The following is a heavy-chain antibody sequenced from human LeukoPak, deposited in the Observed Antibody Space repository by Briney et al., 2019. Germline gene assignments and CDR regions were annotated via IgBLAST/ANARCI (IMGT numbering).Heavy chain of an antibody. D-gene: IGHD3-22*01. J-gene: IGHJ4*02. CDR2: IRYDGSNK. CDR1: GFTFDDYG. Sequence: GGSLRLSCAASGFTFDDYGMSWVRQAPGKGLEWVAFIRYDGSNKYYADSVKGRFTISRDNSKNTLYLQMNSLRAEDTAVYYCAKDPGGYHYDSSGSAYYFDYWGQGTLVTVSS. V-gene: IGHV3-30*02. CDR3: AKDPGGYHYDSSGSAYYFDY.